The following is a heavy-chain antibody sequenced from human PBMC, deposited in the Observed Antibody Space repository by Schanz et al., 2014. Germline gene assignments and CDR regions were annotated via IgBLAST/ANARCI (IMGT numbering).Heavy chain of an antibody. CDR1: GFTFSGYG. CDR2: ISYDGRHK. CDR3: AREGEWGYDPPRH. J-gene: IGHJ4*02. V-gene: IGHV3-30*03. D-gene: IGHD5-12*01. Sequence: QVQLVESGGGVVQPGRSLRLSCAASGFTFSGYGMHWVRQAPGKGLEWVAIISYDGRHKNYADSVKGRFTISRDNSKNTLHLQMNSLRAEDTAVYYCAREGEWGYDPPRHWGQGTLVTVSS.